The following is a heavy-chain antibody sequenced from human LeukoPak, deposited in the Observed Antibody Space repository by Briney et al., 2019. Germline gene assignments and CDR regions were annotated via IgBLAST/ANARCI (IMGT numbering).Heavy chain of an antibody. CDR1: GFTFSSYE. D-gene: IGHD3-3*01. V-gene: IGHV3-48*03. CDR3: AKGEFWSAYYN. Sequence: GGSLRLSCAASGFTFSSYEMNWVRQAPGKGLEWVSYISSSGSTIYYADSVKGRFTISRDNAKNSLYLQMNSLRAEDTAVYYCAKGEFWSAYYNWGQGTLVTVSS. J-gene: IGHJ4*02. CDR2: ISSSGSTI.